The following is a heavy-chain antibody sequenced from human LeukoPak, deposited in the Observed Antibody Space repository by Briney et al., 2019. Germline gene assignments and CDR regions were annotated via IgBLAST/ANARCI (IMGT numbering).Heavy chain of an antibody. D-gene: IGHD3-22*01. CDR1: GFTFSNYW. Sequence: PGGSLRLSCAASGFTFSNYWMHWVRQAPGKGLVWVSRINRDGSSIRYADSVKGRFTISRDNAKNTLYLQMNGLRAEDTAVYYCAGPSYYYDSSGYLGYWGQGTLVTVSS. CDR3: AGPSYYYDSSGYLGY. CDR2: INRDGSSI. V-gene: IGHV3-74*01. J-gene: IGHJ4*02.